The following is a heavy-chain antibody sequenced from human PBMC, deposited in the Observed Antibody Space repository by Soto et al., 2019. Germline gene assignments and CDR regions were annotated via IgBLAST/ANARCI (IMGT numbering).Heavy chain of an antibody. CDR1: GFTFSSYA. V-gene: IGHV3-23*01. J-gene: IGHJ4*02. CDR3: AKSSMTKDYFDY. CDR2: ISGSGGST. Sequence: PGGSLRLSCTASGFTFSSYAMSWVRQAPGKGLEWVSVISGSGGSTYYAGSVKGRFTISRDDSKNTLYLQMNSLRGEDTAVYYCAKSSMTKDYFDYWGQGTLVTVS. D-gene: IGHD2-8*01.